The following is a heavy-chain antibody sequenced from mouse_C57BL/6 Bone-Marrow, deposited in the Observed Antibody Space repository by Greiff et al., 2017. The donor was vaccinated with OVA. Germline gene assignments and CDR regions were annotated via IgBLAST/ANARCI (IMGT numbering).Heavy chain of an antibody. J-gene: IGHJ2*01. CDR1: GYTFTSYW. D-gene: IGHD1-1*01. Sequence: QVQLQQPGAELVKPGASVKLSCKASGYTFTSYWMHWVKQRPGQGLEWIGMIHPNSGSTNYNEKFKSKATLTVDKSSSTAYMQLSSLTSEDSAVYDCAGAGYYGSSSLDYWGQGTTLTVSS. CDR3: AGAGYYGSSSLDY. CDR2: IHPNSGST. V-gene: IGHV1-64*01.